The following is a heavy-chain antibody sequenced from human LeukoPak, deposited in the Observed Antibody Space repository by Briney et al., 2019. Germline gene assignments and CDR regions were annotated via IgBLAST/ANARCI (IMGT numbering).Heavy chain of an antibody. V-gene: IGHV3-33*08. J-gene: IGHJ3*02. CDR2: IWYDGSNK. CDR3: ARYYDREEVFDI. CDR1: GFTFSGSS. Sequence: PGGSLRLSCAASGFTFSGSSMNWVRQAPGKGLEWVAVIWYDGSNKYYADSVKGRFTISRDNSKNTLYLQMNSLRAEDTAVYYCARYYDREEVFDIWGQGTMVTVSS. D-gene: IGHD3-22*01.